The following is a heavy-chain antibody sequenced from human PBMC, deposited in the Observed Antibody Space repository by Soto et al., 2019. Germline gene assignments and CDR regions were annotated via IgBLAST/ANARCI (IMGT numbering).Heavy chain of an antibody. D-gene: IGHD6-13*01. CDR2: TYYRSKWYN. CDR1: GDSVSSNSAA. Sequence: SQTLSLTCVISGDSVSSNSAAWNWIRQSPSRGLEWLGRTYYRSKWYNDYAVSVKSRITINPDTSKNQFSLQLNSVTPEDTAVYYCARGDSSSWYGYEYYYYGMDVWGQGTTVTVSS. V-gene: IGHV6-1*01. J-gene: IGHJ6*02. CDR3: ARGDSSSWYGYEYYYYGMDV.